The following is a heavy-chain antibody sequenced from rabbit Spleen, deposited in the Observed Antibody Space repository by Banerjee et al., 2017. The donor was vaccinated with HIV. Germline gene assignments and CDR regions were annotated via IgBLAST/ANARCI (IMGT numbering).Heavy chain of an antibody. Sequence: QSLEESGGGLVKPGASLTLTCKASGFSFNGFSFNGGYDMCWVRQAPGKGLEWVACAYAGSSGSTYYASWAKGRFTISKTSSTTVTLQMTSLSAADSATYFCARDKELDIWGYEFNLWGPGTLVTVS. V-gene: IGHV1S40*01. D-gene: IGHD3-1*01. J-gene: IGHJ4*01. CDR2: AYAGSSGST. CDR3: ARDKELDIWGYEFNL. CDR1: GFSFNGFSFNGGYD.